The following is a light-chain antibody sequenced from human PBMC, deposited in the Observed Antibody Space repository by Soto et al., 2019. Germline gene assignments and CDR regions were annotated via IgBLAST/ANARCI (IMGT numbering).Light chain of an antibody. CDR3: QQSYSTPFT. Sequence: DIQMTQSPSSLYASIGDRVTITCRASQSISSDLNWYQQKPGKAHKLLIYAASHLQSEVPSRFSGSGSRTDFTLTISSMQPEDCATYYCQQSYSTPFTFGGGTNVEIK. CDR1: QSISSD. CDR2: AAS. V-gene: IGKV1-39*01. J-gene: IGKJ4*01.